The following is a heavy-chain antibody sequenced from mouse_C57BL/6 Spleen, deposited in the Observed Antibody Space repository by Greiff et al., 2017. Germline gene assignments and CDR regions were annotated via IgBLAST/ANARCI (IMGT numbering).Heavy chain of an antibody. CDR1: GFSLTSYG. V-gene: IGHV2-6*03. Sequence: QVHVKQSGPGLVAPSQRLSITCTVSGFSLTSYGVHWVRQPPGKGLEWLVVIWSDGSTTYNSALKSRLSISKDNSKSQVFLKMNSLQTDDTAMYYCARTQLRGLAMDYWGQGTSVTVSS. CDR2: IWSDGST. CDR3: ARTQLRGLAMDY. J-gene: IGHJ4*01. D-gene: IGHD3-2*02.